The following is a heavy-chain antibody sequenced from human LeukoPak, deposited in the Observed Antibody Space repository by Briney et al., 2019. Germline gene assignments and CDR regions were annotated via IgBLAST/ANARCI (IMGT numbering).Heavy chain of an antibody. J-gene: IGHJ3*02. CDR3: ARWDSGEWFHDAFDI. CDR2: IYHSGST. V-gene: IGHV4-38-2*01. CDR1: GYSISSGYY. D-gene: IGHD3-3*01. Sequence: SETLSLTCGVSGYSISSGYYWGWLRQPPGKGLEWIGSIYHSGSTYYNPSLKSRVTISVDTSKNQFYLKLRSVTAADTALYYCARWDSGEWFHDAFDIWGQGTRVSVSA.